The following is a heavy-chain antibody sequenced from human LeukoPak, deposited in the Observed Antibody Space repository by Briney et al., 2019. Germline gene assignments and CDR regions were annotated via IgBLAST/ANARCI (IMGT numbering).Heavy chain of an antibody. J-gene: IGHJ4*02. CDR1: GFTFSSYA. CDR3: AKFDREQWLKSQFDY. V-gene: IGHV3-23*01. D-gene: IGHD6-19*01. CDR2: ISGSGGST. Sequence: GGSLRLSCAASGFTFSSYAMSWVRQAPGKGLEWVPAISGSGGSTYYADSVKGRFTISRDNSKNTLYLQMNSLRAEDTAVYYCAKFDREQWLKSQFDYWGQGTLVTVSS.